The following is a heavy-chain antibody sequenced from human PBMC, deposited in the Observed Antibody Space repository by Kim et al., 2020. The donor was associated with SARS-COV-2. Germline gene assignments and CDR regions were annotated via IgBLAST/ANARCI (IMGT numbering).Heavy chain of an antibody. CDR2: ISSSGSTI. J-gene: IGHJ6*02. D-gene: IGHD2-2*01. CDR1: GFTFSSYE. CDR3: ASFGYCSSTSCPYYYYGMDV. Sequence: GGSLRLSCAASGFTFSSYEMNWVRQAPGKGLEWVSYISSSGSTIYYVDSVKGRFTISRDNAKNSLYLQMNSLRAEDTAVYYCASFGYCSSTSCPYYYYGMDVWGQGTTVTVSS. V-gene: IGHV3-48*03.